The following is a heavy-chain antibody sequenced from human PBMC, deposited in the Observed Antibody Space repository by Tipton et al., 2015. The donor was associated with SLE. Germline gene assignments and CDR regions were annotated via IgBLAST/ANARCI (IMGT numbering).Heavy chain of an antibody. CDR2: IWYDGSNK. CDR3: AREGPRAVAGAVYGMDV. Sequence: RSLRLSCAASGFTFSSYGMHWVRQAPGKGLEWVAVIWYDGSNKYYADSVKGRFTISRDNSKNTLYLQMNSLRAEDTAVYYCAREGPRAVAGAVYGMDVWGQGTTVTVSS. V-gene: IGHV3-33*01. CDR1: GFTFSSYG. D-gene: IGHD6-19*01. J-gene: IGHJ6*02.